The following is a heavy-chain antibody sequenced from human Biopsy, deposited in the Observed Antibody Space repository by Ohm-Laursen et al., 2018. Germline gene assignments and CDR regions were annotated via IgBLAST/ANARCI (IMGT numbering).Heavy chain of an antibody. Sequence: SVKVSCKAPGGTFSNYGVNWVRQAPGQGLEWLGENIPILGTGNYAQEFQDRVTVAADTSTSTATMELRSLRSDDTAVYYCATKLTGYFHHWGQGTLVIVSS. CDR3: ATKLTGYFHH. D-gene: IGHD3-9*01. CDR2: NIPILGTG. CDR1: GGTFSNYG. J-gene: IGHJ1*01. V-gene: IGHV1-69*06.